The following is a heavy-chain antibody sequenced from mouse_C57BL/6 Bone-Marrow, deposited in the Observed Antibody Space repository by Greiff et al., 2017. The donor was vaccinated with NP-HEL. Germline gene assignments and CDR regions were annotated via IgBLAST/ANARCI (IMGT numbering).Heavy chain of an antibody. J-gene: IGHJ1*03. CDR1: GYTFTSYG. V-gene: IGHV1-81*01. CDR2: IYPRSGNT. CDR3: AIGAYGNYRWYFDV. Sequence: QVHVKQSGAELARPGASVKLSCKASGYTFTSYGISWVKQRTGQGLEWIGEIYPRSGNTYYNEKFKGKATLTADKSSSTAYMELRSLTSEDSAVYFCAIGAYGNYRWYFDVWGTGTTVTVSS. D-gene: IGHD2-1*01.